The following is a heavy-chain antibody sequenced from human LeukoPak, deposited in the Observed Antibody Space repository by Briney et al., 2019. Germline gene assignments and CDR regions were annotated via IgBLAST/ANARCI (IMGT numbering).Heavy chain of an antibody. V-gene: IGHV1-18*01. CDR3: ARARGVTVAGYYYYYMDV. J-gene: IGHJ6*03. CDR1: GYTFTSYG. Sequence: ASVKVSCKASGYTFTSYGISWVRQAPGQGLEWMGWISAYNGNTNYAQKLQGRVTMTTGTSTSTAYMELRSLRSDDTAVYYCARARGVTVAGYYYYYMDVWGKGTTVTVSS. D-gene: IGHD6-19*01. CDR2: ISAYNGNT.